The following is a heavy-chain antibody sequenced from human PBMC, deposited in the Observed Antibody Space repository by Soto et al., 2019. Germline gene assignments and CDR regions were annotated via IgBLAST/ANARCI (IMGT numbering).Heavy chain of an antibody. CDR2: IYYSGST. V-gene: IGHV4-31*03. CDR1: GGSISSGGYY. CDR3: ARNEHHSSAYYYYGMDV. Sequence: PSLTCTVSGGSISSGGYYWSWIRQHPGKGLEWIGYIYYSGSTYYNPSLKSRVTISVDTSKNQFSLKLSSVTAADTAVYYCARNEHHSSAYYYYGMDVWGQGTTVIVSS. J-gene: IGHJ6*02. D-gene: IGHD6-6*01.